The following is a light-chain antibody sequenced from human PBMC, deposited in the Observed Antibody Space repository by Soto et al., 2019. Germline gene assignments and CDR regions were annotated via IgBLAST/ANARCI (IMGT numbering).Light chain of an antibody. J-gene: IGKJ3*01. CDR3: QEYKVAPFT. CDR1: HGINTD. CDR2: AAS. V-gene: IGKV1-27*01. Sequence: DIQMTQAPSSLSASVGDRVTIPCRASHGINTDVAWYQQKPGKDPKLLIYAASTLQSGVPSRFSGSGSGTDFTLTISSLQHEDVANYYCQEYKVAPFTFGPGTKVEIQ.